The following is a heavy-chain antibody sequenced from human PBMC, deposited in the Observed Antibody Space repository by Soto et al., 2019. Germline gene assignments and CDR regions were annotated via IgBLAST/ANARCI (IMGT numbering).Heavy chain of an antibody. Sequence: RRLSCAASGFTFSDFYMSWIRQAPGKGLQWLSYISGSSRYTNYADSVKGRLTISRDNANNSLYLQMNSLRAEDTAVYYCARVSDYGDYVFDFWGQGTLVTVSS. D-gene: IGHD4-17*01. J-gene: IGHJ4*02. CDR3: ARVSDYGDYVFDF. CDR2: ISGSSRYT. CDR1: GFTFSDFY. V-gene: IGHV3-11*06.